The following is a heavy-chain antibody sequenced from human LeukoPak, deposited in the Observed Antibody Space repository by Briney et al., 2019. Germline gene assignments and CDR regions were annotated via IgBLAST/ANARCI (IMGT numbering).Heavy chain of an antibody. V-gene: IGHV1-46*01. Sequence: ASVKVSCKAAGYTFSSYYMHWVRQAPGQGLEWMGIINPSGGTKTYAQKFQGRVTMTGDTSTSSIYMELSSLRAEDTAVYYCAKGRFQYLGIALERYWGQGTLVTVSS. CDR3: AKGRFQYLGIALERY. D-gene: IGHD1-1*01. CDR1: GYTFSSYY. CDR2: INPSGGTK. J-gene: IGHJ4*02.